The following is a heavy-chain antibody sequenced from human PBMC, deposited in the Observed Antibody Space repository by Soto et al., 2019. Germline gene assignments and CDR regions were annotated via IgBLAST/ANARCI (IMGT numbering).Heavy chain of an antibody. D-gene: IGHD5-18*01. CDR1: GFTLSDHY. V-gene: IGHV3-72*01. CDR3: VKERYAQLWLEDYGMDV. J-gene: IGHJ6*02. CDR2: SRDKAQGYST. Sequence: EVQLVESGGGLVQPGGSLRLSCAGSGFTLSDHYIDWVRQAPGKGLEWVGRSRDKAQGYSTAYAASVKGRFTTSRDESKNSVYLQMNSLKTEDTAVYYCVKERYAQLWLEDYGMDVWGQGTTVTV.